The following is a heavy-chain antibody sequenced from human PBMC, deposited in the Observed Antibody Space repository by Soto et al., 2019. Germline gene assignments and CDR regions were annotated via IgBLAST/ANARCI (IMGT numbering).Heavy chain of an antibody. CDR1: GFTFISYA. CDR2: VSIGGST. D-gene: IGHD2-15*01. J-gene: IGHJ4*02. CDR3: AKRRGAGGHFDY. Sequence: GGSLRLSCASSGFTFISYAMGWVRQGPGKGLEWVAVVSIGGSTHYADSVRGRFTISRDNSKNTLSLQMNSLTAEDTAVYFCAKRRGAGGHFDYWGQGALVTVSS. V-gene: IGHV3-23*01.